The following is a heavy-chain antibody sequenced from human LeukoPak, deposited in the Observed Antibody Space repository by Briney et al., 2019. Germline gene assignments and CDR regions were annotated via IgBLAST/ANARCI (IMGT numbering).Heavy chain of an antibody. Sequence: PGGSLRLSCAASGFTFSSCSMSWVRQAPGKGLEWVSSISSSSSYIYYADSVKGRFTISRDNAKNSLYLQMNSLRAEDTAVYYCARVIAGKTPQDYWGQGTLVTVSS. V-gene: IGHV3-21*01. J-gene: IGHJ4*02. CDR1: GFTFSSCS. D-gene: IGHD6-13*01. CDR2: ISSSSSYI. CDR3: ARVIAGKTPQDY.